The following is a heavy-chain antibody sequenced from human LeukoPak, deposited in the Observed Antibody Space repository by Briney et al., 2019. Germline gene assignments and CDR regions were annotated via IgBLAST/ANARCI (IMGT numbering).Heavy chain of an antibody. D-gene: IGHD6-13*01. CDR2: ISYDGSNK. Sequence: GRSLRLSCAASGFTFSSYGMHWVRQAPGKGLEWVAVISYDGSNKYYADSVKGRFTISRDNSKNTLYLQMNSLRAEDTAVYYCAKDSSSWYRMGRSYYFDYWGQGTLVTVSS. CDR3: AKDSSSWYRMGRSYYFDY. J-gene: IGHJ4*02. V-gene: IGHV3-30*18. CDR1: GFTFSSYG.